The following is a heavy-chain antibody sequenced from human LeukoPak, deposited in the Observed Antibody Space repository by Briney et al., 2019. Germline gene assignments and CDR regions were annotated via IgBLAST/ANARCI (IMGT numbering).Heavy chain of an antibody. J-gene: IGHJ4*02. Sequence: PGGSLRLSCAASVFTYSSYAMSWLRQAPGKGLEWVSAISGSSGSTYYADSVKGLFTISRDNSKNTLYLQMNRLRAEDTAVYYCAIDGPIGSGTNDYWGKRVPVTVSS. CDR1: VFTYSSYA. CDR3: AIDGPIGSGTNDY. V-gene: IGHV3-23*01. D-gene: IGHD3-10*01. CDR2: ISGSSGST.